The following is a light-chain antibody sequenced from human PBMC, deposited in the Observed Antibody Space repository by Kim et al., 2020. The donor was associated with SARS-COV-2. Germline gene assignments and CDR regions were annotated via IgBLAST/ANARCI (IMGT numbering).Light chain of an antibody. J-gene: IGKJ4*01. CDR3: QQYDSLPPT. CDR2: DAS. V-gene: IGKV1-33*01. CDR1: QDIRHY. Sequence: ASVGDSVTITCRASQDIRHYLNWYQHKPGKAPQLLIYDASFLEPGVPSRFSGSGSGPDFTFTISSLQPEDIATYYCQQYDSLPPTFGGGTKVDIK.